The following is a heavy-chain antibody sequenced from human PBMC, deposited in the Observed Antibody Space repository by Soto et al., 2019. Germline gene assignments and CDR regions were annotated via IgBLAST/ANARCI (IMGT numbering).Heavy chain of an antibody. CDR1: GFTFSSYW. V-gene: IGHV3-7*01. Sequence: EVQLVESGGGLVQPGGSLRLSCAASGFTFSSYWMSWVRQAPGKGLEWVANIKQDGSEKYYVDSVKGRFTISRDNAKNSLYLQMNSLRAEDTAVYYCALERSPYCSSTSCYGYWGQGTLVTVSS. J-gene: IGHJ4*02. CDR2: IKQDGSEK. D-gene: IGHD2-2*01. CDR3: ALERSPYCSSTSCYGY.